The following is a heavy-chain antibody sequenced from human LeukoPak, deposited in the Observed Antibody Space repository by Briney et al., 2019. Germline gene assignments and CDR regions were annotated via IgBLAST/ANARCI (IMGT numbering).Heavy chain of an antibody. CDR2: ISYDGSNK. D-gene: IGHD5-18*01. V-gene: IGHV3-30*18. J-gene: IGHJ4*02. Sequence: GRSLRLSCAASGFTFSSYGMHWVRQAPGKGLEGVAVISYDGSNKYYADSAKGRFTISRDNSKNTLYLQMNSLRAEDTAVYYCAKVGYSYGSFDYWGQGTLVTVSS. CDR3: AKVGYSYGSFDY. CDR1: GFTFSSYG.